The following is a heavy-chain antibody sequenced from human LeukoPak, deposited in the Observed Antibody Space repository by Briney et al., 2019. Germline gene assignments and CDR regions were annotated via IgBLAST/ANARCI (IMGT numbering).Heavy chain of an antibody. CDR2: ISSSSNYI. CDR3: ARTTEGGYTYDYFYYYYMDV. CDR1: GFTFSSYS. J-gene: IGHJ6*03. V-gene: IGHV3-21*01. D-gene: IGHD5-18*01. Sequence: GGSLRLSCAASGFTFSSYSMNWVRQAPGKGLEWVSSISSSSNYIYYADSVKGRVTISRDNAKNSLYLQMNSLRAEDTAVYYCARTTEGGYTYDYFYYYYMDVWGKGTTVTISS.